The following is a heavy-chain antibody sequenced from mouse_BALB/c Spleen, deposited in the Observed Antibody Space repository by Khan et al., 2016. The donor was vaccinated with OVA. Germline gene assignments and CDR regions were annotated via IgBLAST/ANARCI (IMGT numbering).Heavy chain of an antibody. V-gene: IGHV3-1*02. CDR3: ARTARIKY. D-gene: IGHD1-2*01. Sequence: EVQLQESGPGLVKPSQSLSLTCTVTGYSITSGYGWNWIRQFPGNKLEWMGYIRYSGSTNYNQSLKSRISIHRDTSKNQFFLQCNSVTTEDTATYYCARTARIKYWGQGTTLTVSS. CDR2: IRYSGST. CDR1: GYSITSGYG. J-gene: IGHJ2*01.